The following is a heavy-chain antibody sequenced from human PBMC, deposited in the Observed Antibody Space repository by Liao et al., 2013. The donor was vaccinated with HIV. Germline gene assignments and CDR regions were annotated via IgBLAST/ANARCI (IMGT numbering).Heavy chain of an antibody. CDR3: ARELRGSPYYYMDV. D-gene: IGHD1-26*01. CDR1: GGSISSADYF. Sequence: VQLQQWGAGLLKPSQTLSLTCTVSGGSISSADYFWSWIRQPPGKGLEWIGYIYYSGITIYNPSLQSRVTISLDTSKNQFSLRLSSVTAADTAVYYCARELRGSPYYYMDVWGKGTPVTVSS. J-gene: IGHJ6*03. V-gene: IGHV4-30-4*08. CDR2: IYYSGIT.